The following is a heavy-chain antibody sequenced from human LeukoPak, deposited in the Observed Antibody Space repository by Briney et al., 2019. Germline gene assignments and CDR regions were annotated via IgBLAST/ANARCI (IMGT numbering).Heavy chain of an antibody. J-gene: IGHJ6*02. V-gene: IGHV3-30*03. CDR2: ISYDGSNK. Sequence: GGSLRLSCAASGFTFSSYGMHWVRQAPGKGLEWVAVISYDGSNKYYADSVKGRFTISRDNSKNTLYLQMNSLRAEDTAVYYCASIYGDHPYYYYGMDVWGQGTTVTVSS. D-gene: IGHD4-17*01. CDR3: ASIYGDHPYYYYGMDV. CDR1: GFTFSSYG.